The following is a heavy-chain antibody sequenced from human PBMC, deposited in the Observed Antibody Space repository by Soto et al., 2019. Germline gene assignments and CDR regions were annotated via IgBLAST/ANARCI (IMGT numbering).Heavy chain of an antibody. D-gene: IGHD2-21*01. CDR1: GFTFSDSY. CDR2: ISTSGNSI. V-gene: IGHV3-11*01. J-gene: IGHJ3*02. CDR3: ARSLPGGADCFHI. Sequence: QEQLVESGGGLVKPGGSLRLSCAASGFTFSDSYMSWIRQAPGKGLEWVSYISTSGNSIYYADSVKGRFTISRDNAKNSLYLQMNSLRPEDTAVYYCARSLPGGADCFHIWGQGTMVTVSS.